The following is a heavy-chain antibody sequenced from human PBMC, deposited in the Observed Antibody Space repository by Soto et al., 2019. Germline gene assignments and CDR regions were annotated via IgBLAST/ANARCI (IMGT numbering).Heavy chain of an antibody. CDR2: ITCNGSST. D-gene: IGHD2-2*01. CDR1: GFTLSSYA. J-gene: IGHJ6*03. Sequence: GSLRLSCAASGFTLSSYAMSWVRQAPGKGLEWVSVITCNGSSTYYADSVKGRFTISRDNSKNTLFLQMNSLRLEDTAVYFCAKDSTRDYYYYMDVWGKGTTVTVSS. CDR3: AKDSTRDYYYYMDV. V-gene: IGHV3-23*01.